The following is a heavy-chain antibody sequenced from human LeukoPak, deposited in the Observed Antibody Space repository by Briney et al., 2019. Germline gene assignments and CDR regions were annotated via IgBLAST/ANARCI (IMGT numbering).Heavy chain of an antibody. CDR3: AAGHPVYFNF. CDR1: CASISSYY. J-gene: IGHJ4*02. V-gene: IGHV4-59*08. CDR2: IYYTGTT. Sequence: KPSETLSLTCTVSCASISSYYWSWIRQPPGQGLGWIGYIYYTGTTNYNPSLRSRVTISLDTSKNQFSLRLTSVTAADAAIYYCAAGHPVYFNFWGQGTLVTVSS.